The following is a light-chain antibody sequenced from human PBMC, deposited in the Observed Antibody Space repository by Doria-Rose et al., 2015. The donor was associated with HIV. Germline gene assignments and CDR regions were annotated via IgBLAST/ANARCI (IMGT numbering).Light chain of an antibody. V-gene: IGKV3-20*01. J-gene: IGKJ1*01. CDR1: QSFSSTY. CDR2: DGS. Sequence: TQSPGTLSLSPGERATLSCRASQSFSSTYLARYQQKPGQAPSLLIYDGSTRATGIPDRFGASGSGTDFTLTINRLEPEDFALYYCHQYGTSWTFGQGTKVE. CDR3: HQYGTSWT.